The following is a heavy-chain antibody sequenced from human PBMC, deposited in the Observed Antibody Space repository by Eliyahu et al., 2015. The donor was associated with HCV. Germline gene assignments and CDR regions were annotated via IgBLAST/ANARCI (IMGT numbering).Heavy chain of an antibody. V-gene: IGHV4-39*01. J-gene: IGHJ5*02. CDR1: GGSISSSSYY. CDR3: ARIRDRAGVGWFDP. Sequence: QLQLQESGPGLVKPSETLSLTCTVXGGSISSSSYYXGWIRQPPGKGLXWIGSIYYSGSTYYNPSLKSRVTISVDTSKNQFSLKLSSVTAADTAVYYCARIRDRAGVGWFDPWGQGTLVTVSS. D-gene: IGHD3-22*01. CDR2: IYYSGST.